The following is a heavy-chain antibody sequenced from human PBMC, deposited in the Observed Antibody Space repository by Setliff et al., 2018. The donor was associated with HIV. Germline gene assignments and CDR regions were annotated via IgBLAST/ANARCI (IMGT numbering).Heavy chain of an antibody. CDR2: IYTSGDT. CDR3: ARDNSYYYGSGSHYWYGMDV. V-gene: IGHV4-61*09. J-gene: IGHJ6*01. D-gene: IGHD3-10*01. Sequence: PSETLSLTCTVSGGSISSGSYYWSWIRQPAGKGLEWIGHIYTSGDTNYNPSLKSRVTMSIDTSKNQFSLKLSSVTAADTAVYYCARDNSYYYGSGSHYWYGMDVWGQGTTVTVSS. CDR1: GGSISSGSYY.